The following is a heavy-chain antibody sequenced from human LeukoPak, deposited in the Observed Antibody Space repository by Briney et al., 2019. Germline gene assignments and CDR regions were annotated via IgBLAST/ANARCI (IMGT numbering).Heavy chain of an antibody. J-gene: IGHJ6*02. CDR3: ARQSPAGYYYYGMDV. V-gene: IGHV4-30-4*01. CDR2: IYYSGST. CDR1: GGSISSGDYY. Sequence: SQTLSLTCTVSGGSISSGDYYWSWIRQPPGKGLEWIGYIYYSGSTYYNPSLKSRVTISVDTSKNQFSLKLSSVTAADTAVYYCARQSPAGYYYYGMDVWGQGTTVTVSS.